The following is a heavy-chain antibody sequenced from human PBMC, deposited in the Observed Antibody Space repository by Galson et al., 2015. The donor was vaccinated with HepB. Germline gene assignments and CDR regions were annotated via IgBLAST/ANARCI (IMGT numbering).Heavy chain of an antibody. Sequence: SCKASGYTFTTNGISWLRQAPGQGLEWMGWISANSGNTKYAQNLQGRVTLTRDTSTSTAYLELRSLRSDDTAAYYCARDRDYRFDYWGQGTLVTVSS. CDR1: GYTFTTNG. J-gene: IGHJ4*02. D-gene: IGHD4/OR15-4a*01. V-gene: IGHV1-18*04. CDR3: ARDRDYRFDY. CDR2: ISANSGNT.